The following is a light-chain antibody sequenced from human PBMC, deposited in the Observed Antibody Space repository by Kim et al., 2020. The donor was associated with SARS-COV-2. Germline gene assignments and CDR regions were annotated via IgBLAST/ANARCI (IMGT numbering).Light chain of an antibody. CDR3: QQYNSYPWA. CDR1: QSIISW. V-gene: IGKV1-5*03. J-gene: IGKJ1*01. Sequence: ASVGDIVTIPCRASQSIISWLAWYQQKPGKAPKLLIYKASSLGSGVPSRFSGSGSGTEFTLTISSLQPDDFSTYFSQQYNSYPWAFGQGTKVDIK. CDR2: KAS.